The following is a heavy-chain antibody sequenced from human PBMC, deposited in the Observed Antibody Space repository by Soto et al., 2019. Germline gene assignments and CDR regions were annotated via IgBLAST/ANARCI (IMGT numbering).Heavy chain of an antibody. J-gene: IGHJ5*01. Sequence: QVQLVQSGAEVKKPGASVKVSCKASGYTFTSYDIIWVRQATGQGLEWMGWMNPSIGNTDSAEKFQGRLTMTRNTXISTVYMELSSLTFEDTAVYYCARGRIIVAGGFDPWGQGTLVTVSS. CDR2: MNPSIGNT. D-gene: IGHD6-19*01. CDR1: GYTFTSYD. CDR3: ARGRIIVAGGFDP. V-gene: IGHV1-8*01.